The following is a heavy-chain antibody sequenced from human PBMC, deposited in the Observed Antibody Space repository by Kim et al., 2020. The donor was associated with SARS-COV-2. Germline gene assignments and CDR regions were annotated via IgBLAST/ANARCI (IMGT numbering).Heavy chain of an antibody. D-gene: IGHD1-1*01. Sequence: GGSLRLSYEASGFTFSGFWMDWVRQAPGKGLLWVSRVNTDGSDTAYADSVKGRFTVSRDNAKNTLYLQMNRLRADDTAVYYCTRAKVATNAFDSWGQGIL. J-gene: IGHJ4*02. CDR1: GFTFSGFW. CDR2: VNTDGSDT. V-gene: IGHV3-74*03. CDR3: TRAKVATNAFDS.